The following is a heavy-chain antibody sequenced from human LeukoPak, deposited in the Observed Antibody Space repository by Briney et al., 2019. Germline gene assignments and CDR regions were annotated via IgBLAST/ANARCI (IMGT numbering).Heavy chain of an antibody. V-gene: IGHV1-8*01. J-gene: IGHJ6*03. CDR3: ARAVWFGEHQNYYYYLDV. Sequence: ASVKVSCKASGYTFTSYDINWVRQATGQGLEWMGWMNPNSGITGYAQQFQGRVTMTRDTSISTAYMELSSLRSDDTAVYYCARAVWFGEHQNYYYYLDVWGKGTTVTISS. CDR1: GYTFTSYD. D-gene: IGHD3-10*01. CDR2: MNPNSGIT.